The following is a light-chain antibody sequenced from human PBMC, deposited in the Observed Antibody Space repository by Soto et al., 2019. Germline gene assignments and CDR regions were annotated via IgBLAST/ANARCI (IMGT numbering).Light chain of an antibody. Sequence: DIQMTQSPYTLSASVGDRVTITCRASQGISGYLAWYQQKPGRAPKLLIYTASTLQSGVPSRFSGSGSGTDFTLTISSLQPEDFTTYYCQQSYSTPPTFGQGTKVDIK. CDR3: QQSYSTPPT. CDR1: QGISGY. CDR2: TAS. J-gene: IGKJ1*01. V-gene: IGKV1-39*01.